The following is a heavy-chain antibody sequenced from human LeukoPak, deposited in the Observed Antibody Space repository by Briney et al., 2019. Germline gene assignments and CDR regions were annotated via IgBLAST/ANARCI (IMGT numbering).Heavy chain of an antibody. CDR2: ISTNGGST. CDR1: GFSFSSFA. J-gene: IGHJ4*02. Sequence: TGGSLRLSCSASGFSFSSFAMHWVRQAPGKGLEYVSAISTNGGSTYYADSVKGRFSISRDNSKNSLYLEMNSLRTEDAAMYYCAKESGKFDYWGQGTLVAVSS. CDR3: AKESGKFDY. V-gene: IGHV3-64*04.